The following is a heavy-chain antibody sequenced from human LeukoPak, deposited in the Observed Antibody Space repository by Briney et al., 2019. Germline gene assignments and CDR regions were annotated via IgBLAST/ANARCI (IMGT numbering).Heavy chain of an antibody. V-gene: IGHV4-59*01. CDR2: IYYSGST. CDR1: GRPISSYY. D-gene: IGHD3-10*01. CDR3: ARVGTYGSGSYLSWLDY. J-gene: IGHJ4*02. Sequence: PSETLSLTCTVSGRPISSYYGSWIRQPPGKGVEWIGYIYYSGSTNYNPSRKSRVTILVDTSQNQYSLKLSSVTDADTAVYYCARVGTYGSGSYLSWLDYWGQGTLVTVSS.